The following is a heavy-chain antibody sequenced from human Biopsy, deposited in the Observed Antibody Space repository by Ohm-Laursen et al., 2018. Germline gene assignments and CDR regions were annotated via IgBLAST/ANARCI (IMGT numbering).Heavy chain of an antibody. Sequence: SQTLSLTCTVSGGSIDSYYWSWIRQPPGKALEWIGYIYFTGRTSYNPSLKSRVTISVNISKNQFSLWLSSMSAADTAVYYCASAGYNPDWNFDLWGRGTRVTVSS. CDR2: IYFTGRT. J-gene: IGHJ2*01. V-gene: IGHV4-59*12. CDR3: ASAGYNPDWNFDL. D-gene: IGHD5-24*01. CDR1: GGSIDSYY.